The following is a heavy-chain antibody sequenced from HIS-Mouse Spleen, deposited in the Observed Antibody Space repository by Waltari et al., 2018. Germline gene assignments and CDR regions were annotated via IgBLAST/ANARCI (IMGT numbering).Heavy chain of an antibody. V-gene: IGHV4-39*07. D-gene: IGHD6-13*01. Sequence: QLQLQESGPGLVKPSETLSLTCTVSGGSISSSSYYWGWIRQPPGKGLEWIGRIYYRGRTDYNPSLKSRVTISVDTSKNQFSLKLSSVTAADTAVYYCAREIPYSSSWYDWYFDLWGRGTLVTVSS. CDR3: AREIPYSSSWYDWYFDL. J-gene: IGHJ2*01. CDR2: IYYRGRT. CDR1: GGSISSSSYY.